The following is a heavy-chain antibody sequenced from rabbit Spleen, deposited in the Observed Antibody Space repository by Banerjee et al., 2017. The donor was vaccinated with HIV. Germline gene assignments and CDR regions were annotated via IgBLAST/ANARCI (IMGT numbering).Heavy chain of an antibody. CDR3: ARDNGSGDYIDVYFDL. CDR1: GIDFTKYY. D-gene: IGHD1-1*01. CDR2: IYTGNAKT. Sequence: QSLEESGGDLVQPGGSLTLSCKASGIDFTKYYITWVRQAPGKGLEWIGCIYTGNAKTYYASWAKGRFTISKSSSTTVTLQMTSLTAADTATYFCARDNGSGDYIDVYFDLWGQGTLVTVS. V-gene: IGHV1S40*01. J-gene: IGHJ4*01.